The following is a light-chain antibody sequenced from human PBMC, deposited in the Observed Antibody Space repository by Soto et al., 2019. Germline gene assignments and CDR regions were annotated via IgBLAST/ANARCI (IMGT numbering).Light chain of an antibody. Sequence: EIVLTQSPGTLSLSPGERATLSCRASQSVSRNYLAWYQHKPGQAPTLLIYGASRRTPGIPDRFSGRGSGTDFTLTISGLEPEDFAVYYCQQYNNWPPWTFGQGTKVEIK. V-gene: IGKV3-20*01. CDR3: QQYNNWPPWT. CDR2: GAS. J-gene: IGKJ1*01. CDR1: QSVSRNY.